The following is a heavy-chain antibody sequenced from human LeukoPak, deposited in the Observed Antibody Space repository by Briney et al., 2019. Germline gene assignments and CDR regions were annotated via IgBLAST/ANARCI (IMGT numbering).Heavy chain of an antibody. D-gene: IGHD1-26*01. CDR1: GFTFSSYS. CDR2: ISSSSSTI. CDR3: ARVSRAERIVGAEDAFDI. V-gene: IGHV3-48*04. Sequence: GGSLRLSCAASGFTFSSYSMNWVRQAPGKGLEWVSYISSSSSTIYYADSVKGRFTISRDNAKNSLYLQMNSLRAEDTAVYYCARVSRAERIVGAEDAFDIWGQGTMVTVSS. J-gene: IGHJ3*02.